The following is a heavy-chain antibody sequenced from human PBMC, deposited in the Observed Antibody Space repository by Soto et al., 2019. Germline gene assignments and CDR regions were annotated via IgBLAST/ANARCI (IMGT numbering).Heavy chain of an antibody. Sequence: QITLNESGPTQVKPRQTLTLTCTFSVFSLTTSGVGVGWIRHSPGKAPEWLALIYWDDDKRYSPFLKSRLTITKATSKNQVVLTMAALDPADTATYYCAHRVLRTVFGLVTTTAIYFDFWGQGTPVAVSS. CDR3: AHRVLRTVFGLVTTTAIYFDF. D-gene: IGHD3-3*01. V-gene: IGHV2-5*02. CDR1: VFSLTTSGVG. CDR2: IYWDDDK. J-gene: IGHJ4*02.